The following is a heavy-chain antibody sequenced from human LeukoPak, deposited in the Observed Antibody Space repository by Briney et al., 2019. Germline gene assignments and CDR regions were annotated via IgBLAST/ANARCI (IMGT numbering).Heavy chain of an antibody. J-gene: IGHJ6*02. CDR2: INTNTGNP. V-gene: IGHV7-4-1*02. CDR1: GYTFTSYA. D-gene: IGHD3-10*01. CDR3: ASPTVWFGDILSGGMDV. Sequence: GTSVKVSCKASGYTFTSYAMNWVRQAPGQGLEWMGWINTNTGNPTYAQGFTGRFVFPLDTSVSTAYLQISSLKAEDTAVYYCASPTVWFGDILSGGMDVWGQGTTVTVSS.